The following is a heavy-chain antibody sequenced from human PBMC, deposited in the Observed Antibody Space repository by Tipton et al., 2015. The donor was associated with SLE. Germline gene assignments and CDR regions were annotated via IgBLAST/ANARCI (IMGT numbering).Heavy chain of an antibody. CDR2: IRYDGSNK. V-gene: IGHV3-30*02. J-gene: IGHJ1*01. D-gene: IGHD1-26*01. CDR3: AKIGGKVGATGYFQH. Sequence: SLRLSCAASGFTFSSYGMHWVRQAPGKGLEWVAFIRYDGSNKYYADSVKGRFTISRDNSKNTLYLQMNSLRAEDTAVYYWAKIGGKVGATGYFQHWGQGPLVTASS. CDR1: GFTFSSYG.